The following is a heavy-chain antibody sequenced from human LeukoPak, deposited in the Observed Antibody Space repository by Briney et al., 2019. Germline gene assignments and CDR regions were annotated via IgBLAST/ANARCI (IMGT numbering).Heavy chain of an antibody. J-gene: IGHJ4*02. CDR3: ANVRNGY. CDR1: GFTFSNYA. CDR2: FSGGGSGST. Sequence: GGSLRLSCAASGFTFSNYAMNWVRQAPGKGLGWVSTFSGGGSGSTYYADSVKGRFTISRDNSKNTLYLQMSSLRAEDTAVYYCANVRNGYWGQGTLVTVSS. V-gene: IGHV3-23*01.